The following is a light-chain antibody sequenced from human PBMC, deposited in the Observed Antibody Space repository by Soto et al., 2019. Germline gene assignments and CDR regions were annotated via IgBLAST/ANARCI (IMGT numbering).Light chain of an antibody. CDR2: DVT. V-gene: IGLV2-14*03. CDR1: STDVGDFNY. Sequence: HSALTQPASVSGSPGRSVTISCTGTSTDVGDFNYVSWYQHLPGRAPKLIIYDVTNRPSGISYRFSASKSGRTASLTISGLQAEDEADIYCSSYSSSTTHVVFGGGTKLTVL. CDR3: SSYSSSTTHVV. J-gene: IGLJ2*01.